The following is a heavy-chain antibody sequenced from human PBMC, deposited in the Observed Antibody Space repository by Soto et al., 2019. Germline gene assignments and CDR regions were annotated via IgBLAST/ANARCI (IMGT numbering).Heavy chain of an antibody. Sequence: EVQLVESGGGLVQPGGSLRLSCAASGFTFSSYWMHWVRQAPGKGLVWVSRINSDGSSTSYADSVKGRFTISRDNAKNTLYLKMNSLRAEDTAVYYCARTLFPVVVAATAGDDAFDIWGQGTMVTVSS. CDR2: INSDGSST. CDR3: ARTLFPVVVAATAGDDAFDI. J-gene: IGHJ3*02. V-gene: IGHV3-74*01. D-gene: IGHD2-15*01. CDR1: GFTFSSYW.